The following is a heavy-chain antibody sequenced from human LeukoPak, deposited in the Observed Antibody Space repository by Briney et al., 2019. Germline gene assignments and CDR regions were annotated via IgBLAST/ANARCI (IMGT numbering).Heavy chain of an antibody. CDR2: IHHDGSGT. Sequence: GGSLRLSCLASGYSFGTSSMHWIRQTPGKGLEYVSAIHHDGSGTFYTDSVKDRFTISRDNSKNTLYLQMRSLRTEDTAVYYCVKDPFFHYGMDLWGQGTTVTVSS. CDR3: VKDPFFHYGMDL. V-gene: IGHV3-64D*06. J-gene: IGHJ6*02. CDR1: GYSFGTSS. D-gene: IGHD3-16*01.